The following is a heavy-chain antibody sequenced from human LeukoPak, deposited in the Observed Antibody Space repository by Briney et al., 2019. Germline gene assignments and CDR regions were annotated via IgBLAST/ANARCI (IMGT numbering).Heavy chain of an antibody. CDR1: GFTFSSYA. V-gene: IGHV3-23*01. Sequence: GRSLRLSCAASGFTFSSYAMSWVRQAPGKGLEWVSAVSGSGGSTYYADSVKGRFTISRDNSKNTLYLQMNSLKAEDTAVYYCAKDPYCSSTSCSNFDYWGQGTLVTVSS. J-gene: IGHJ4*02. CDR3: AKDPYCSSTSCSNFDY. D-gene: IGHD2-2*01. CDR2: VSGSGGST.